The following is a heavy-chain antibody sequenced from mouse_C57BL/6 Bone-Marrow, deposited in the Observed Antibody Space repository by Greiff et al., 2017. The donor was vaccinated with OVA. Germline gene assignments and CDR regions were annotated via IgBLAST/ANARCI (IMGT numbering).Heavy chain of an antibody. CDR1: GYTFTSYW. V-gene: IGHV1-52*01. CDR2: IDPSDSET. J-gene: IGHJ2*01. D-gene: IGHD2-4*01. CDR3: ARERYYDSDFDY. Sequence: VQLQQPGAELVRPGSSVKLSCKASGYTFTSYWMHWVKQRPIQGLEWIGNIDPSDSETHYNQKFKDKATLTVDKSSSTAYMQLSSLTSEDSAVYYCARERYYDSDFDYWGQGTTLTVSS.